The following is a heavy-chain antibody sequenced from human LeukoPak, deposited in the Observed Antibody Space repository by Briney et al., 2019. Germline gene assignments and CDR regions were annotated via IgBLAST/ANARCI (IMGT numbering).Heavy chain of an antibody. Sequence: GGSLRLSCAASGFTFSSYSMNWVRQAPGKGLEWVSSISSSSSYIYYADSVKGRFTISRDNAKNSLYLQMNSLRAEDTAVYYCARGRAVVAASDSWFDPWGQGTLVTVSS. CDR2: ISSSSSYI. V-gene: IGHV3-21*01. CDR3: ARGRAVVAASDSWFDP. CDR1: GFTFSSYS. D-gene: IGHD2-15*01. J-gene: IGHJ5*02.